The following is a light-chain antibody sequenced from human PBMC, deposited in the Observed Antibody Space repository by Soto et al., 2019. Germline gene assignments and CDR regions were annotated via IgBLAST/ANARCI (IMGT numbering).Light chain of an antibody. Sequence: DILMTQSPSSLSASVGDRVTITCQASQDIKKYLNWYQQKPGKAPKLLISGASSLETGVPSRFSGSGSGIHFTFTISSLQPQDIATYYCQHYHSVPLTFGPGTKVDTK. V-gene: IGKV1-33*01. J-gene: IGKJ3*01. CDR3: QHYHSVPLT. CDR2: GAS. CDR1: QDIKKY.